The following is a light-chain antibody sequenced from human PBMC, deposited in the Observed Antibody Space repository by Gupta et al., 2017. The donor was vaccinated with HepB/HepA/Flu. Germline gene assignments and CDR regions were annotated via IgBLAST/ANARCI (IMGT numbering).Light chain of an antibody. Sequence: SSVLTQDPAVSVALRQTVRLTCQGDSLRRYYASWYQQKPGQAPVLVIYGKNNRPSGIPDRFSGSSSGNTASLTITGAQAEDDADYYCNSRGNSGTHVVFGGGTKLTVL. CDR3: NSRGNSGTHVV. CDR2: GKN. V-gene: IGLV3-19*01. CDR1: SLRRYY. J-gene: IGLJ2*01.